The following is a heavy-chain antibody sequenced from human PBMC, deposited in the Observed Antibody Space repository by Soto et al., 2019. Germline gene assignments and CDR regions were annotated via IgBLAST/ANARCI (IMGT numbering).Heavy chain of an antibody. CDR3: ATVGIAARRYYYYGMDV. CDR2: FDPEDGET. CDR1: GYTLTELS. Sequence: GASVKVSCKVSGYTLTELSMHWVRQAPGKGLEWMGGFDPEDGETIYAQKFQGRVTMTEDTSTDTAYMELSSLRSEDTAVYYCATVGIAARRYYYYGMDVWGQGTTVTVSS. D-gene: IGHD6-6*01. J-gene: IGHJ6*02. V-gene: IGHV1-24*01.